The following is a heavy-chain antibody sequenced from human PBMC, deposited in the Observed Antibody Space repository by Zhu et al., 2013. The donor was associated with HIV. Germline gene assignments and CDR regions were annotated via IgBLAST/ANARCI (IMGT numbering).Heavy chain of an antibody. CDR1: GYTFTSYD. V-gene: IGHV1-8*01. CDR3: ARRLAKRGGSYFWAPDY. Sequence: QVQLVQSGAEVKKPGASVKVSCKASGYTFTSYDINWVRQATGQGLEWMGWMNPNSGDTGYAQKFQGRATMTRNTSISTAYMELSSLRSEDTAVYYCARRLAKRGGSYFWAPDYWGQGTLVTVSS. D-gene: IGHD1-26*01. J-gene: IGHJ4*02. CDR2: MNPNSGDT.